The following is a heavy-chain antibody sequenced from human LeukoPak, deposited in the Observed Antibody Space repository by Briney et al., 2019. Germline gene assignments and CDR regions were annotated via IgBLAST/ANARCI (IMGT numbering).Heavy chain of an antibody. CDR1: GFTFSSYE. CDR2: IYYSGST. CDR3: ARVEFTYYYYYMDV. D-gene: IGHD2/OR15-2a*01. J-gene: IGHJ6*03. Sequence: TGGSLRLSCAASGFTFSSYEMNWVRQPPGKGLEWIGSIYYSGSTYYNPSLKSRVTISVDTSKNQFSLELSSVTAADTAVYYCARVEFTYYYYYMDVWGKGTTVTVSS. V-gene: IGHV4-39*07.